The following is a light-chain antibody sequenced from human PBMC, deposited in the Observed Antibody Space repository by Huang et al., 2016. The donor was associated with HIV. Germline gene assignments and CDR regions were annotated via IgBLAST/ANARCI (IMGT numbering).Light chain of an antibody. V-gene: IGKV3-20*01. J-gene: IGKJ4*01. CDR1: QSVASTY. CDR3: QQYRGSPFT. Sequence: ELVVTPSPDTLSLSPGERATLSCRTSQSVASTYLAWYQQKPGQAPRLLIYGVSNRATGVPDKFSGSGSGTDFTLTINTLEPEDCAIYYCQQYRGSPFTFGGGTKVDIK. CDR2: GVS.